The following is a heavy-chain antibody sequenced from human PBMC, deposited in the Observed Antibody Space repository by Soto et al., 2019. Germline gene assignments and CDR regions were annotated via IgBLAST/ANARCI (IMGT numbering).Heavy chain of an antibody. D-gene: IGHD6-6*01. CDR1: GYTFTTNR. Sequence: GESLKISCKGSGYTFTTNRISWVRQLPGKGLEWLGRIDPSDSYTNYSPSLQGHVTISADKSLSTAYLQWSSLKASDTAMYYCARHVRPVKGGAFDIWGQGTMVTVSS. J-gene: IGHJ3*02. CDR3: ARHVRPVKGGAFDI. V-gene: IGHV5-10-1*01. CDR2: IDPSDSYT.